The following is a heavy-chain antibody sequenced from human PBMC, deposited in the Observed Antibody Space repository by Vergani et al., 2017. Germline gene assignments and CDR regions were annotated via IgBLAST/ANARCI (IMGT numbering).Heavy chain of an antibody. V-gene: IGHV3-23*01. CDR3: AGPQGTSAYYYGGFDY. D-gene: IGHD3-22*01. CDR1: GFTFSTYA. J-gene: IGHJ4*02. Sequence: EVQLLESGVGLVQPGGSLRLSCAASGFTFSTYAMTWVRQAPGKGLEWVSTISSDGGSTYYADSVKGRFTLSRDNSNTTLSLQMNSLTAEDTAIYYCAGPQGTSAYYYGGFDYWGQGILVTVSS. CDR2: ISSDGGST.